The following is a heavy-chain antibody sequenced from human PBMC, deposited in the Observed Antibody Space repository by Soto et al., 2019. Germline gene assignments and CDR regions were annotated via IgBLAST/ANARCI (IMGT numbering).Heavy chain of an antibody. CDR2: IKQDGSDK. D-gene: IGHD3-3*01. V-gene: IGHV3-7*02. J-gene: IGHJ6*02. Sequence: GGSLRLSCAASGFTFSTFWMSWVRQAPGKGLEWVATIKQDGSDKYYVDSVKGRFTISRDNTKKTLYFQMSSLRAEDTAVYYCVTLDFWSGFYGMDVWGQGTTVTVSS. CDR3: VTLDFWSGFYGMDV. CDR1: GFTFSTFW.